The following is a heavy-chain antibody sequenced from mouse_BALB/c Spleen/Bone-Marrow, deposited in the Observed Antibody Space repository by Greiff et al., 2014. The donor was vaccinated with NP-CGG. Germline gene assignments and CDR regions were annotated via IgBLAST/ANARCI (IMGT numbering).Heavy chain of an antibody. CDR3: ARSATWFAY. CDR1: GYTFPRSW. CDR2: LDPSNSET. V-gene: IGHV1-69*02. J-gene: IGHJ3*01. Sequence: VHVTQSGPELVRPGASVKLSCKASGYTFPRSWMPWVQPRPGQGLEWIGMLDPSNSETRLNQKLKDKATLNVDKSSNTAYMQLSSLTSEDSAVYYGARSATWFAYWGQGTRVTGSA. D-gene: IGHD1-2*01.